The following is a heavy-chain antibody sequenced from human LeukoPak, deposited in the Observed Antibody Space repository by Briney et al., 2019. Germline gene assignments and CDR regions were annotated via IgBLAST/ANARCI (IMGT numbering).Heavy chain of an antibody. CDR3: ARGRLTSSWYYFDY. V-gene: IGHV3-74*01. CDR1: GFTFSGYW. D-gene: IGHD6-19*01. J-gene: IGHJ4*02. CDR2: ISTVGSSN. Sequence: PGGSLRLSCAASGFTFSGYWMHWVRQAPGKGLVWVSRISTVGSSNTYADSVKGRFTISRDNAKNTLYLQMNSLRAEDTAVYYCARGRLTSSWYYFDYWGQGTLVTVSS.